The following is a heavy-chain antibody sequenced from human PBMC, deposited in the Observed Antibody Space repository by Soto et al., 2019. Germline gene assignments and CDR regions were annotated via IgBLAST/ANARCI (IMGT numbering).Heavy chain of an antibody. CDR1: GFTLSGFA. D-gene: IGHD2-2*02. V-gene: IGHV3-30*04. CDR3: ARGCSSNDCYTNYYYYYAMDV. CDR2: ISYDGRKE. Sequence: QVQLVESGGALVKPGGSLKLPCAASGFTLSGFAMHWAGQAQGKGREWVAVISYDGRKENYADSVKGRFSISRDNSKNTVYLQMNSLRPEDTAVYYCARGCSSNDCYTNYYYYYAMDVWGQGTTVTVSS. J-gene: IGHJ6*02.